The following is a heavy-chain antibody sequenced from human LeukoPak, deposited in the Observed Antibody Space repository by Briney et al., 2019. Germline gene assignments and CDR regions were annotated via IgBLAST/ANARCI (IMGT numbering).Heavy chain of an antibody. Sequence: GASVKVSCKASGYTFTSYGINWVRQAPGQGLEWMGGIIPIFGTANYAQKFQGRVTITADESTSTAYVELSSLRSEDTAVYYCARGVGAIVTEDAFDIWGQGTMVTVSS. V-gene: IGHV1-69*13. J-gene: IGHJ3*02. CDR3: ARGVGAIVTEDAFDI. CDR2: IIPIFGTA. CDR1: GYTFTSYG. D-gene: IGHD2-15*01.